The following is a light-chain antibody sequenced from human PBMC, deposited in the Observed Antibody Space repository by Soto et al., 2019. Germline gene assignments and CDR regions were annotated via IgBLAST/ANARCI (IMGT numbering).Light chain of an antibody. Sequence: IRLTQSHSTLYASVGDRVTITCRASQSINSWLACSQQKPGKAPKFLIYMTSNLESGAPSRFSGSGSGTEFTLTISSLQREDFATYYCQYYNNYCWTFVPGTQVVIK. CDR2: MTS. V-gene: IGKV1-5*03. J-gene: IGKJ1*01. CDR3: QYYNNYCWT. CDR1: QSINSW.